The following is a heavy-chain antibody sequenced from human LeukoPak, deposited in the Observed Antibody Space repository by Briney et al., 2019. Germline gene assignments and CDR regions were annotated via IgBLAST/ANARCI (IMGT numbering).Heavy chain of an antibody. V-gene: IGHV1-2*02. Sequence: ASVKVSCKASGYTFTGYYMHWVRQAPGQGLEWMGWIFPSSGGPGYAQKFQGRVTMTRDTSISTAYMELSSLRSDDTAVYYCARKGEVYGDYDYWGQGTLVTVSS. CDR2: IFPSSGGP. J-gene: IGHJ4*02. CDR1: GYTFTGYY. CDR3: ARKGEVYGDYDY. D-gene: IGHD4-17*01.